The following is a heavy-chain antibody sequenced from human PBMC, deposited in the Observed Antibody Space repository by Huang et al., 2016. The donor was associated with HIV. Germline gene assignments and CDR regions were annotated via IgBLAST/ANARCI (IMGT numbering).Heavy chain of an antibody. J-gene: IGHJ4*02. CDR3: ASQHIGAAATWF. D-gene: IGHD6-13*01. CDR2: VYQSGST. V-gene: IGHV4-39*01. Sequence: QLQLQESGPGQVKPSETLSLTCTVSGDFISSTNYYWGWIRQSPGKGVEWVGSVYQSGSTNYNPSRKSRVTLSVDTSRNQFSLRLNSVTAADTAVYYCASQHIGAAATWFWGRGTQVAVSS. CDR1: GDFISSTNYY.